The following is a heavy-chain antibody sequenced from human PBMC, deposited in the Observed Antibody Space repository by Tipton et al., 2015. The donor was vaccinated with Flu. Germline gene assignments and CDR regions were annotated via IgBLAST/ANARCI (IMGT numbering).Heavy chain of an antibody. CDR3: ARDRWEYSSGFDS. D-gene: IGHD6-19*01. Sequence: TLSLTCTVSGGSFSSYYWAWIRQPPGKGLEWIGSIFHTGTTSYNPSLKSRVSLSVDTSKNQFSLKLTSMTAADTAVYYCARDRWEYSSGFDSWGQGTLVTVSP. CDR2: IFHTGTT. CDR1: GGSFSSYY. V-gene: IGHV4-59*12. J-gene: IGHJ4*02.